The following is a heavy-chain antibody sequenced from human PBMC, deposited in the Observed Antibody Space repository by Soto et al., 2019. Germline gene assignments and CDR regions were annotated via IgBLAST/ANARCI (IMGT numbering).Heavy chain of an antibody. J-gene: IGHJ4*02. CDR3: EGLYPYESSGYHLDY. Sequence: LEPIPHTCTVSCGSIGSTGSCWAWIRQPPGKGLEWVGSIYYLGNTYYNPSLGSRVTISVDTSKNQFSLKLSSVTAADTAVFYCEGLYPYESSGYHLDYWSQGTLVTVSS. V-gene: IGHV4-39*01. CDR2: IYYLGNT. CDR1: CGSIGSTGSC. D-gene: IGHD3-22*01.